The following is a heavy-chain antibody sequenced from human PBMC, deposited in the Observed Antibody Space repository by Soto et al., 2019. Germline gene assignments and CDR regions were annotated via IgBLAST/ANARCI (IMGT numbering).Heavy chain of an antibody. Sequence: SETLSLTCTVSGGSISSYYWSWIRQPPGKGLEWIGYIYYSGSTNYNPSLRSRVTISVDTSKNQFSLKLSSVTAADTAVYYCARSELGDSFDYWGQGTLVTVSS. D-gene: IGHD3-16*01. CDR3: ARSELGDSFDY. J-gene: IGHJ4*02. V-gene: IGHV4-59*01. CDR2: IYYSGST. CDR1: GGSISSYY.